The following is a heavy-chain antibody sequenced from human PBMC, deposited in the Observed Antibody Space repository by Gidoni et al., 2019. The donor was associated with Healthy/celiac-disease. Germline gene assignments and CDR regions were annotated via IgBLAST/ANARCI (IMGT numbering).Heavy chain of an antibody. CDR3: ARHVTRFGELFANHENWFDP. D-gene: IGHD3-10*01. CDR2: IYPGDSDT. Sequence: EVQLVQSGAEVKKPGESLKISCKGSGYSFPSYWIGWVRQMPGKGLEWMGIIYPGDSDTRYSPSFQGQVTISADKSISTAYLQWSSLKASDTAMYYCARHVTRFGELFANHENWFDPWGQGTLVTVSS. CDR1: GYSFPSYW. V-gene: IGHV5-51*01. J-gene: IGHJ5*02.